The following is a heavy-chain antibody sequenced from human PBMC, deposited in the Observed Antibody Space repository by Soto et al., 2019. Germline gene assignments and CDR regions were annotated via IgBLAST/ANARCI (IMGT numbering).Heavy chain of an antibody. D-gene: IGHD6-13*01. CDR3: VRGTETSSSCSDY. J-gene: IGHJ4*02. Sequence: EVQLVESGGGLVQPGGSLRLSCAASGFTFSSHSMNWVRQAPGKGLEWVSYISSSFNTIYYADSVKGRFTISRDNAKNSLYLQMNSLRDEDTAVYYCVRGTETSSSCSDYWGQGTLVTVSS. CDR2: ISSSFNTI. CDR1: GFTFSSHS. V-gene: IGHV3-48*02.